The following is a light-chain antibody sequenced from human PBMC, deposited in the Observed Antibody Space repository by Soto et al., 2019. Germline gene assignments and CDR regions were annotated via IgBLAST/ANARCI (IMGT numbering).Light chain of an antibody. V-gene: IGKV1-6*01. CDR3: LQDYNYPLT. CDR2: ASS. Sequence: AIQMTQSPSSLSVSVGDRVTITCRASQAISNDLGWYQQKPGKAPKLLIYASSSLQSGVPSRFSGSGSGTDFTLTISSLQPEDFATYYCLQDYNYPLTFGGGTKVEIK. CDR1: QAISND. J-gene: IGKJ4*01.